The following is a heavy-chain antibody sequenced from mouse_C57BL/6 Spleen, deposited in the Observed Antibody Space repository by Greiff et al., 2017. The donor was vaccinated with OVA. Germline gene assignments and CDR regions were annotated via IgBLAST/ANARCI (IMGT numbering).Heavy chain of an antibody. J-gene: IGHJ4*01. CDR1: GFSLTSYG. Sequence: VMLVESGPGLVQPSQSLSITCTVSGFSLTSYGVHWVRQSPGKGLEWLGVIWSGGSTDYNAAFISRLSISKDNSKSQVFFKMNSLQADDTAIYYCAIHYDYDEAMDYWGQGTSVTVSS. CDR3: AIHYDYDEAMDY. D-gene: IGHD2-4*01. CDR2: IWSGGST. V-gene: IGHV2-2*01.